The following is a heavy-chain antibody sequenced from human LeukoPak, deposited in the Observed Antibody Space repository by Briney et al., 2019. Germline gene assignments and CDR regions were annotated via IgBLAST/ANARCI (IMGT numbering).Heavy chain of an antibody. D-gene: IGHD1-7*01. CDR1: GFTFSSYA. J-gene: IGHJ4*02. Sequence: GGSLRLSCAASGFTFSSYAMHWVRQAPGKGLEWVAVISYDGSNKYYADSVKGRFTISRDNSKNTLYLQMNSLRAEDTAVYYCARPQLELYPYYFDYWGQGTLVTVSS. CDR3: ARPQLELYPYYFDY. CDR2: ISYDGSNK. V-gene: IGHV3-30*04.